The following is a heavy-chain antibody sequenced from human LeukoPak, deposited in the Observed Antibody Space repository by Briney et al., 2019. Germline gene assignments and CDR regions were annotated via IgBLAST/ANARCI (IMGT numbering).Heavy chain of an antibody. V-gene: IGHV1-69*05. D-gene: IGHD3-10*01. CDR3: ARGGSGSYWSYNWFDP. Sequence: ASVKVSCKASGGTFSSYAISWVRQAPGQGLEWTGGIIPIFGTANYAQKFQGRVTITTDESTSTAYMELSSLRSEDTAVYYCARGGSGSYWSYNWFDPWGQGTLVTVSS. CDR1: GGTFSSYA. J-gene: IGHJ5*02. CDR2: IIPIFGTA.